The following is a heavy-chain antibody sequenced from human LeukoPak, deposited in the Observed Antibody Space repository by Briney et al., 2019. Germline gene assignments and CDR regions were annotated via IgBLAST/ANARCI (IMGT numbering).Heavy chain of an antibody. V-gene: IGHV3-11*01. CDR1: GFTFSDHW. Sequence: GGSLRLSCAASGFTFSDHWMAWVRQAPGKGLEWVSYISSSGSTIYYADSVKGRFTISRDNAKNSLYLQMNSLRAEDTAVYYCARVERYSKTFDYWGQGTLVTVSS. J-gene: IGHJ4*02. CDR3: ARVERYSKTFDY. CDR2: ISSSGSTI. D-gene: IGHD5-18*01.